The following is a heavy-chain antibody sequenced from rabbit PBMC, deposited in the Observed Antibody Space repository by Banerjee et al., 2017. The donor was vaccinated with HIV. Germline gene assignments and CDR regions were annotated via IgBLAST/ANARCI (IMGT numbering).Heavy chain of an antibody. CDR3: ARSHSTSNGGYALTRLDL. D-gene: IGHD6-1*01. V-gene: IGHV1S40*01. CDR1: GIDFSDYYF. Sequence: QSLEESGGDLVKPGASLTLTCTASGIDFSDYYFMCWVRQAPGKGLEWIACTGTYSGSSTYYANWAKGRFTISKTSSTTVTLQVTSLTAADTATYFCARSHSTSNGGYALTRLDLWGPGTLVTVS. CDR2: TGTYSGSST. J-gene: IGHJ3*01.